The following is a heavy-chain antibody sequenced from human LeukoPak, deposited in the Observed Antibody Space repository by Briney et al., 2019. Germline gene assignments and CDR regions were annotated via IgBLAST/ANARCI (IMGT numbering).Heavy chain of an antibody. J-gene: IGHJ4*02. V-gene: IGHV3-48*03. Sequence: GGSLRLSCAASGFAFSSYEMNWARQAPGKGLEWVSYISSSGSTIYYADSVKGRFTISRDNAKNSLYLQMNSLRAEDTAVYYCARADDYGDYLLDYWGQGTLVTVSS. CDR3: ARADDYGDYLLDY. D-gene: IGHD4-17*01. CDR1: GFAFSSYE. CDR2: ISSSGSTI.